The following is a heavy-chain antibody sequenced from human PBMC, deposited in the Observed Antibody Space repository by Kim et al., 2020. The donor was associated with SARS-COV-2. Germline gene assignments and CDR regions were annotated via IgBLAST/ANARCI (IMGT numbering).Heavy chain of an antibody. D-gene: IGHD6-13*01. CDR1: GGSISSSSYY. CDR2: IYFSGST. Sequence: SETRSLTCTVAGGSISSSSYYWGWIRQPPGKGLEWIANIYFSGSTYYNPSLQSRVTISVDTSKNQFPLKLSCVTAADTAVYYCAGQYSSSWYRWFDPWGQGTLVTVSS. J-gene: IGHJ5*02. CDR3: AGQYSSSWYRWFDP. V-gene: IGHV4-39*01.